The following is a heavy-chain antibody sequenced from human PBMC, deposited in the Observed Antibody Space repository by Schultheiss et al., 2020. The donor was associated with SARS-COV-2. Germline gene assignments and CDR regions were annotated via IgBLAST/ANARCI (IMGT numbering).Heavy chain of an antibody. CDR2: IYYSGST. CDR1: GGSISSSSYY. Sequence: SETLSLTCTVSGGSISSSSYYWSWIRQPPGKGLEWIGYIYYSGSTNYNPSLKSRVTISVDTSKNQFSLKLSSVTAADTAVYYCARHESYYDFWSGYSAYYFDYWGQGTLVTVSS. D-gene: IGHD3-3*01. CDR3: ARHESYYDFWSGYSAYYFDY. J-gene: IGHJ4*02. V-gene: IGHV4-61*05.